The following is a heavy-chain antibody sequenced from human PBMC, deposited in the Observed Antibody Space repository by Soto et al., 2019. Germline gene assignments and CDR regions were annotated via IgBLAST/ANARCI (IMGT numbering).Heavy chain of an antibody. V-gene: IGHV1-69*01. CDR1: GDTFSSYG. D-gene: IGHD2-2*01. CDR2: IKPVFGSP. Sequence: QVQLVQSGAEVQKPGSSVKVSCKPSGDTFSSYGINWVRLAPGQGLEWMGGIKPVFGSPVYARKFEGRLTMTADESTSTAYMQLSSLKSEDTAVYYCARAGGHCSSTSCVDFWGQGTLITVSS. J-gene: IGHJ4*02. CDR3: ARAGGHCSSTSCVDF.